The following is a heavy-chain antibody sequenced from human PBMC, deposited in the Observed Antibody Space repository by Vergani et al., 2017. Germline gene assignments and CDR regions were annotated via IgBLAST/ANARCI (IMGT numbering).Heavy chain of an antibody. CDR1: GGSISSGSYY. J-gene: IGHJ5*02. CDR3: AREREGFCSSTSCSPFDP. D-gene: IGHD2-2*01. CDR2: IYTSGST. V-gene: IGHV4-61*02. Sequence: QVQLQESGPGLVKPSQTLSLTCTVSGGSISSGSYYWSWIRQPAGKGLEWIGRIYTSGSTHYNPSLKSRVTISVDTSKNQFSLKLSSVTAADTAVYYCAREREGFCSSTSCSPFDPWGQGTLVTVSS.